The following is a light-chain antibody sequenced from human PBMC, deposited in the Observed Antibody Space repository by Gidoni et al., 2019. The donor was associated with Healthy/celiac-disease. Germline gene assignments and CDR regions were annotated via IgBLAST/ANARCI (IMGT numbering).Light chain of an antibody. CDR2: DAS. Sequence: DIQMTQSTSSLSASVGDRVTSTCQASQDISNYLNWYQQKPGKAPKLLIYDASNLETGVPSRFSGSGSGTDFTFTISLLQPEDIATYYCQQYDNLPFTFXPXTKVDIK. CDR3: QQYDNLPFT. CDR1: QDISNY. V-gene: IGKV1-33*01. J-gene: IGKJ3*01.